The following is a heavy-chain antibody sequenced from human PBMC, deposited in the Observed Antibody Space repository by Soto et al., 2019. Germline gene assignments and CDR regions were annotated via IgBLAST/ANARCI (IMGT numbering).Heavy chain of an antibody. CDR1: GGSISSGDYY. D-gene: IGHD2-2*02. Sequence: SETLSLTCTVSGGSISSGDYYWSWIRQPPGKGLEWIGYIYYSGSTYYNPSLKSRVTISVDTSKNQFSLKLSSVTAADTAVYYCASIGYCSSTSCYTDCFDPWGQGTLVTVSS. CDR3: ASIGYCSSTSCYTDCFDP. J-gene: IGHJ5*02. CDR2: IYYSGST. V-gene: IGHV4-30-4*01.